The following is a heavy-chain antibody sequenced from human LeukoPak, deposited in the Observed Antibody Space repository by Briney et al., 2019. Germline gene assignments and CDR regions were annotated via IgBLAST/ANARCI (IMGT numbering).Heavy chain of an antibody. CDR3: ARGRCSSTSCYTGYYYYMDV. V-gene: IGHV1-46*01. CDR1: GYTFTSYY. Sequence: ASVKVSCKASGYTFTSYYMHWVRQAPGQGLEWMGTINPSGGSTSYAQKFQGRVTMTRDMSTSTVYMELSSLRSEDTAVYYCARGRCSSTSCYTGYYYYMDVWGKGTTVTVSS. CDR2: INPSGGST. J-gene: IGHJ6*03. D-gene: IGHD2-2*02.